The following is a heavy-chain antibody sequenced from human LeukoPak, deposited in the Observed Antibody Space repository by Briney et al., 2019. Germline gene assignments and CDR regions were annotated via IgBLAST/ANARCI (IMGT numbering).Heavy chain of an antibody. D-gene: IGHD3-10*01. CDR2: ISYDGSNK. J-gene: IGHJ4*02. Sequence: GGSLRLSCAASGFTFSSYAMHWARQAPGKGLEWVAVISYDGSNKYYADSVKGRFTISRDNSKNTLYLQMNSLRAEDTAVYYCARTPGYYYGSGSYFPDGFYDYWGQGTLVTVSS. V-gene: IGHV3-30*04. CDR3: ARTPGYYYGSGSYFPDGFYDY. CDR1: GFTFSSYA.